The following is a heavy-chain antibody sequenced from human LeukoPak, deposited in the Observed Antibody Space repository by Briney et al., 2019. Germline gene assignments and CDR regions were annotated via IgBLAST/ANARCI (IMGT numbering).Heavy chain of an antibody. CDR3: ARGRGRGVLITTSRRSFWFDS. J-gene: IGHJ5*01. CDR1: GGSISSYY. Sequence: SETLSLTCTVSGGSISSYYWSWIRQPAGKGLEWIGRIYTSGSTNYNPSLQSRVTMSVDKSKNQFSLKLSSVTAADTAVYYCARGRGRGVLITTSRRSFWFDSWGQGTLVTVSS. CDR2: IYTSGST. D-gene: IGHD3-22*01. V-gene: IGHV4-4*07.